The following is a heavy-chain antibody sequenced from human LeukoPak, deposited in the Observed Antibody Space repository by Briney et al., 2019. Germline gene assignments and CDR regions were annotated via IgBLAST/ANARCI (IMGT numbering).Heavy chain of an antibody. D-gene: IGHD3-22*01. CDR3: AWWGDYYDSSGYYYALEFDY. J-gene: IGHJ4*02. V-gene: IGHV1-2*02. Sequence: GASVKVSCKASGYTFTGYYMHWVRQAPGQGLEWMGWIYPHSGGTDYAQKFQGRVTMTRDTSISTAYMELSRLRSDDTAVYYCAWWGDYYDSSGYYYALEFDYWGQGTLVTVSS. CDR2: IYPHSGGT. CDR1: GYTFTGYY.